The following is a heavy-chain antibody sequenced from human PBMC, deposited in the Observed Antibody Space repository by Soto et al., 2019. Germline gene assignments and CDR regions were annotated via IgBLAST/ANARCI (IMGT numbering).Heavy chain of an antibody. J-gene: IGHJ6*02. CDR1: GFTFSSYS. V-gene: IGHV3-48*02. CDR2: ISSSSSTI. D-gene: IGHD1-26*01. CDR3: ARRYRVRGWDYYGMDV. Sequence: LRLSCAASGFTFSSYSMNWVRQAPGKGLEWVSYISSSSSTIYYADSVKGRFTIPRDNAKNSLYLQMNSLRDEDTAVYYCARRYRVRGWDYYGMDVWGQGTTVTVSS.